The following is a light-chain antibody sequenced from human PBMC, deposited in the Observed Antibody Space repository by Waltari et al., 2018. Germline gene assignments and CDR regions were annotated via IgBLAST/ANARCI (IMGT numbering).Light chain of an antibody. CDR1: SSNIGSNT. CDR2: SHN. V-gene: IGLV1-44*01. Sequence: QSVLTQPPSASGAPGQRVTISCSGGSSNIGSNTVNWYQQLPGTVPKPLLHSHNQRPSGVPDRFSGSQSGTSASLAISGLQSEDETEYYCAAWDDSLNGPVFGGGTKLTVL. CDR3: AAWDDSLNGPV. J-gene: IGLJ3*02.